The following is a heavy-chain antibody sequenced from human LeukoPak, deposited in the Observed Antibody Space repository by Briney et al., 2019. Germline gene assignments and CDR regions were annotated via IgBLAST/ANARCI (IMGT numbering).Heavy chain of an antibody. Sequence: ASVKVSCTASGYTFTSYGISWVRQAPGQGLEWMGWISAYNGNTNYAQKLQGRVTMTTDTSTSTAYMELRSLRSDDTAVYYCARVSTDGDYDFWSGYYPIDYWGQGTLVTVSS. V-gene: IGHV1-18*01. CDR3: ARVSTDGDYDFWSGYYPIDY. CDR1: GYTFTSYG. D-gene: IGHD3-3*01. J-gene: IGHJ4*02. CDR2: ISAYNGNT.